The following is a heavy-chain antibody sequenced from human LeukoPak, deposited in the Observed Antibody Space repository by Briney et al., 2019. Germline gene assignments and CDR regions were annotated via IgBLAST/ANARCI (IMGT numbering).Heavy chain of an antibody. CDR1: GFTFDDYG. D-gene: IGHD5-12*01. Sequence: GGSLRLSCAASGFTFDDYGMSWVRQAPGKGLEWVSVIYSDFRTYYADSVKGRFIISKDTSKNTLYLQMNNLRADDTAVYYCARESGYAVGDFWGQRTLVTVSS. CDR3: ARESGYAVGDF. CDR2: IYSDFRT. V-gene: IGHV3-53*01. J-gene: IGHJ4*02.